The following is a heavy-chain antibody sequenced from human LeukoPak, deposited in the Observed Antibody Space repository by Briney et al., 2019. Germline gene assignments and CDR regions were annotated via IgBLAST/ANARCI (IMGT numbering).Heavy chain of an antibody. J-gene: IGHJ6*03. V-gene: IGHV3-7*01. Sequence: GGSLRLSCAASGFTFSSYAMSWVRQAPGKGLEWVANIKQDGSEKYYVDSVKGRFTISRDNAKNSLYLQMNSLRAEDTAVYYCAAQAYYYYYMDVWGKGTTVTASS. CDR2: IKQDGSEK. CDR3: AAQAYYYYYMDV. CDR1: GFTFSSYA.